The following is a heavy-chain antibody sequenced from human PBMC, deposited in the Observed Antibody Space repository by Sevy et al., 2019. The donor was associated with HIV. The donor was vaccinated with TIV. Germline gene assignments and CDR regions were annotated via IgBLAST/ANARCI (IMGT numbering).Heavy chain of an antibody. D-gene: IGHD2-2*01. CDR3: ARDGGCSTTSCLLYFDS. J-gene: IGHJ4*02. CDR1: GFNFNTYS. Sequence: VGSLRLSCAASGFNFNTYSMNWIRQAPGKGLEWVSSISSRSTYIDYADSVKGRFTISRDNAKNSLYLQMNSLGAEDTAVYYCARDGGCSTTSCLLYFDSWGQGTPVTVSS. V-gene: IGHV3-21*01. CDR2: ISSRSTYI.